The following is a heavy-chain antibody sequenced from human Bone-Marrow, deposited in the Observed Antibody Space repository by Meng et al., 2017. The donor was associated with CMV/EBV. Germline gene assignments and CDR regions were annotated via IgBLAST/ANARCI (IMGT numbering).Heavy chain of an antibody. CDR2: IYYSGST. CDR3: ARSVVVVAAAPYYYYGMDV. D-gene: IGHD2-15*01. V-gene: IGHV4-61*01. J-gene: IGHJ6*02. CDR1: GYSISSGYY. Sequence: SETLSLTCTVSGYSISSGYYWGWIRQPPGKGLEWIGYIYYSGSTNYNPSLKSRVTISVDTSKNQFSLKLSSVTAADTAVYYCARSVVVVAAAPYYYYGMDVWGQGPTVTVSS.